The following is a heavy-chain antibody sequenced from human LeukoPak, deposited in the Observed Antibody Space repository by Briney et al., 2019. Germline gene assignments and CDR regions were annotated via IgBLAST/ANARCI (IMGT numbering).Heavy chain of an antibody. CDR2: ISYDGSNK. Sequence: GRSLRLSCAASGFTFSSYAMHWVRQAPGKGLEWVAVISYDGSNKYYADSVKGRFTISRDNSKNTLYLQMNSLRAEDTAVYYCARGTCSSTSCYADYWGQGTLVTVSS. CDR1: GFTFSSYA. D-gene: IGHD2-2*01. V-gene: IGHV3-30-3*01. J-gene: IGHJ4*02. CDR3: ARGTCSSTSCYADY.